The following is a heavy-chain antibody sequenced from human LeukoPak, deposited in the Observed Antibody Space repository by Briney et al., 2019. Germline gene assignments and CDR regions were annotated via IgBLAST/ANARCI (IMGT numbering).Heavy chain of an antibody. V-gene: IGHV3-7*01. J-gene: IGHJ4*02. Sequence: GGSLRLSCVVSGFTFSSYSMIGVRQAPGKGRQGVAKRKKDGRGTNYVDSVKGRFTISRDNAKNSLYLQMNSLRAEDTAVYYCERHRSGSGTYFIDYWGQGTLVSVSS. CDR3: ERHRSGSGTYFIDY. CDR2: RKKDGRGT. CDR1: GFTFSSYS. D-gene: IGHD3-10*01.